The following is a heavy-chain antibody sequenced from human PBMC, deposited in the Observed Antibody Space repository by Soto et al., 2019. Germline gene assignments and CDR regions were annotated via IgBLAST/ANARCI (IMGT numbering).Heavy chain of an antibody. J-gene: IGHJ4*02. V-gene: IGHV3-23*03. CDR1: GFSFSNYA. Sequence: EVQLLESGGGLVQPGGSLRLSCTASGFSFSNYAVTWVRQAPGKGLEWVSSIGSDTSYIYYADSVKGRFTISRDKSKNTVFLQKNSLRADATAVYHCAKDPNGAYVGAFDSWGQGALVTVSS. D-gene: IGHD4-17*01. CDR3: AKDPNGAYVGAFDS. CDR2: IGSDTSYI.